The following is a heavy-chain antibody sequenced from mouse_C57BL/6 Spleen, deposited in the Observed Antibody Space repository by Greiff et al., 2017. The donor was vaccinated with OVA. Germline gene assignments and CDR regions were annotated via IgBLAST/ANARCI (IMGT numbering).Heavy chain of an antibody. CDR3: AREVDDGYYWYFDV. J-gene: IGHJ1*03. CDR2: IYPSDSET. CDR1: GYTFTSYW. Sequence: QVQLQQPGAELVRPGSSVKLSCKASGYTFTSYWMDWVKQRPGQGLEWIGNIYPSDSETHYNQKFKDKATLTVDKSSSTAYMQLSSLTSEDSAVYYCAREVDDGYYWYFDVWGTGTTVTVSS. D-gene: IGHD2-3*01. V-gene: IGHV1-61*01.